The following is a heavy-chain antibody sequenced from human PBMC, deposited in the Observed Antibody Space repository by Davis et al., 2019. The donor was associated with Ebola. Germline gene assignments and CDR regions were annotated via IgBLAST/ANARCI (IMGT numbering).Heavy chain of an antibody. D-gene: IGHD3-10*01. CDR3: AREGVRLLGGMDV. CDR2: INSDGSST. Sequence: GESLKISCAASGFTFSSYWMHWVRQAPGKGLVWVSRINSDGSSTSYADSVKGRFTISRDNAKNTLYLQMNSLRAEDTAVYYCAREGVRLLGGMDVWGQGTTVTVSS. CDR1: GFTFSSYW. V-gene: IGHV3-74*01. J-gene: IGHJ6*02.